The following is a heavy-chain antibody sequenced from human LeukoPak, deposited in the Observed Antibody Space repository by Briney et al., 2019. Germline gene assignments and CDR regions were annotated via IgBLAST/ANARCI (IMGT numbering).Heavy chain of an antibody. Sequence: GESLKISCKGSGYTFSSNWIGWVRQMPGKGLEWMGIIYPGDSDTRYSPSFQGQVTISADKSSSTAYLQWSSLKASDTAMYYCAKSRDYGYYYNMDVWGQGTTVTVSS. CDR2: IYPGDSDT. CDR1: GYTFSSNW. V-gene: IGHV5-51*01. CDR3: AKSRDYGYYYNMDV. D-gene: IGHD4/OR15-4a*01. J-gene: IGHJ6*02.